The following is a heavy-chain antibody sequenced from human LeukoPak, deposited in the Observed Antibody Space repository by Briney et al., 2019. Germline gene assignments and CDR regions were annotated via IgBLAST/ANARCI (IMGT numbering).Heavy chain of an antibody. CDR1: GYTFTSYG. J-gene: IGHJ6*03. V-gene: IGHV1-18*01. CDR2: ISAYNGNT. D-gene: IGHD3-3*01. CDR3: ARERRFLETSGYYYYMDV. Sequence: GASVKVSCKASGYTFTSYGISWVRQAPGQGLEWMGWISAYNGNTNYAQKLQGRVTMTTDTSTSTAYMELRSLRSDDTAVYYCARERRFLETSGYYYYMDVWGKGTTVTVSS.